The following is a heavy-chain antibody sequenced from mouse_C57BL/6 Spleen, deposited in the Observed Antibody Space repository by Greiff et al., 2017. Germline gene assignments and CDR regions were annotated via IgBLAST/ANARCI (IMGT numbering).Heavy chain of an antibody. D-gene: IGHD1-1*01. CDR2: IWGGGSK. Sequence: QVQLQQSGPGLVAPSQRLSITCTVSGFSLTSYGVDWVRQPPGKGLEWLGVIWGGGSKNYNSALMSRLSISKDNSKSQVFLKMNSLQTDDTAMYYCARDYGSLYYAMDYWGQGTSVTVSS. J-gene: IGHJ4*01. CDR1: GFSLTSYG. V-gene: IGHV2-9*01. CDR3: ARDYGSLYYAMDY.